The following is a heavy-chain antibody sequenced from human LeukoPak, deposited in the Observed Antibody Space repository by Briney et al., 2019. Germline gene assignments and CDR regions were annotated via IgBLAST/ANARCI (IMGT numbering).Heavy chain of an antibody. J-gene: IGHJ4*02. CDR1: RFTFSDYY. V-gene: IGHV3-11*01. CDR3: ARGKPYLDPRLFDY. D-gene: IGHD2-21*01. Sequence: GGSLRLSCAASRFTFSDYYMSWIRQAPGKGLEGVSYISRSGSTIYYADSVKGRFTISRDNAKDSLYLQMNSLRAEDTAVYYCARGKPYLDPRLFDYWGQGTLVTVSS. CDR2: ISRSGSTI.